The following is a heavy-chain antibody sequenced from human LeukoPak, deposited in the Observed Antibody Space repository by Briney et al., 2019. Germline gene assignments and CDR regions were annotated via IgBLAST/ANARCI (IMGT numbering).Heavy chain of an antibody. Sequence: ASVKVSCKASGYTFTSYGISWVRQAPGQGLEWMGWISAYNGNTNYAQKLQGRVTMTTDTSTSTAYMEPRSLRSDDTAVYYCARVRGIIQLGQIRFDYWGQGTLVTVSS. D-gene: IGHD5-18*01. CDR2: ISAYNGNT. CDR3: ARVRGIIQLGQIRFDY. J-gene: IGHJ4*02. CDR1: GYTFTSYG. V-gene: IGHV1-18*01.